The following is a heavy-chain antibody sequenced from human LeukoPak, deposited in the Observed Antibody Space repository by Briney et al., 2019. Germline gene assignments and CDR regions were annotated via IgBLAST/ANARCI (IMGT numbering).Heavy chain of an antibody. CDR1: GGSFSGYY. CDR2: INHSVST. Sequence: SETLSLTCAVYGGSFSGYYWSWIRQPPGKGLEWMGEINHSVSTNYNPSLKSRVTISVDTSKNQFSLKLSSVTAADTAVYYCAKDRQTYYYGSGSSNFDYWGQGTLVTVSS. D-gene: IGHD3-10*01. V-gene: IGHV4-34*01. CDR3: AKDRQTYYYGSGSSNFDY. J-gene: IGHJ4*02.